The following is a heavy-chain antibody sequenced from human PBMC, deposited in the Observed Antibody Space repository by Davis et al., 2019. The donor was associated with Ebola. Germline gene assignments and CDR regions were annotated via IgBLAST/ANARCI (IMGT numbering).Heavy chain of an antibody. D-gene: IGHD2-2*01. CDR1: GYTFTSYY. CDR3: ARGKGPYCSSTSCYYDAFDI. Sequence: ASVKVSCKASGYTFTSYYMHWVRQAPGQRLEWMGWINAGNGNTKYSQKFQGRVTITRDTSASTAYMELSSLRSEDTAVYYCARGKGPYCSSTSCYYDAFDIWGQGTMVTVSS. J-gene: IGHJ3*02. CDR2: INAGNGNT. V-gene: IGHV1-3*01.